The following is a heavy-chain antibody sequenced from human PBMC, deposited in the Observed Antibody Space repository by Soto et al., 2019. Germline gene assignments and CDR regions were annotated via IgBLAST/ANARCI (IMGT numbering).Heavy chain of an antibody. Sequence: GGSLRLSCAASGFTFSGYAMSWVRQAPGKGLEWVSAISGSGGSTYYADSVKGRFTISRDNSKNTLYLQMNSLRAEDTAVYYCAKGSGCRSTSCYGYYYYYMDVWGKGTTVTVSS. CDR1: GFTFSGYA. V-gene: IGHV3-23*01. J-gene: IGHJ6*03. CDR2: ISGSGGST. CDR3: AKGSGCRSTSCYGYYYYYMDV. D-gene: IGHD2-2*01.